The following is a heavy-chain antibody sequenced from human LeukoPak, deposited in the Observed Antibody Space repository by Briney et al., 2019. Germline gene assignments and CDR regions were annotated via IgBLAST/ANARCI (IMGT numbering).Heavy chain of an antibody. CDR2: INSDGSST. CDR1: GFTFSSYA. V-gene: IGHV3-74*01. CDR3: ARTNYYYYYGMDV. J-gene: IGHJ6*04. Sequence: GGSLRLSCAASGFTFSSYAMSWVRQAPGKGLVWVSRINSDGSSTSYADSVKGRFTISRDNAKNTLYLQMNSLRAEDTAVYYCARTNYYYYYGMDVWGKGTTVTVSS.